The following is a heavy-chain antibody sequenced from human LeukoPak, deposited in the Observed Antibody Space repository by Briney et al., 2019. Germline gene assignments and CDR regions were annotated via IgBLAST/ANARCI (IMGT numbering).Heavy chain of an antibody. Sequence: SETLSLTCTVSGGSISSYYWSWIRQPPGKGLEWIGYIYYSGSTNYNPSLKSRVTISVDTSKNQFSLKLSSVTAADTAVYYCARGYDFWSGYYTPIYYYYYGMDVWGRGTTVTVSS. V-gene: IGHV4-59*01. D-gene: IGHD3-3*01. CDR2: IYYSGST. CDR3: ARGYDFWSGYYTPIYYYYYGMDV. J-gene: IGHJ6*02. CDR1: GGSISSYY.